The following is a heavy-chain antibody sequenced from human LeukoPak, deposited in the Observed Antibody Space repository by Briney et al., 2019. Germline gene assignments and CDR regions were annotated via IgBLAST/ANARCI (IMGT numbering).Heavy chain of an antibody. CDR1: GGSFSNYY. J-gene: IGHJ6*03. CDR2: INDSERI. V-gene: IGHV4-34*01. D-gene: IGHD1-7*01. Sequence: SETLSLTCAVYGGSFSNYYWGWIRQSPVKGLEWIGEINDSERIIYNPSLKSRVTISVDMSKNQFSLRLNSATAADTAIYYCVRRWNYGIYYHIDVWGKGTTVTASS. CDR3: VRRWNYGIYYHIDV.